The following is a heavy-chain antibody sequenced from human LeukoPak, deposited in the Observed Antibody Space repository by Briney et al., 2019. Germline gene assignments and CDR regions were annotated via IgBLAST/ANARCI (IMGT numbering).Heavy chain of an antibody. J-gene: IGHJ4*02. V-gene: IGHV3-66*01. Sequence: GSLRLSCAASGFTVSSNYMSWVRQAPGKGLEWVSVIYSGGSTYYADSVKGRFTISRDNSKNTLYLQMNSLRAEDTAVYYCARDRGYYDSSGYIPYFDYWGQGTLVTVSS. D-gene: IGHD3-22*01. CDR2: IYSGGST. CDR3: ARDRGYYDSSGYIPYFDY. CDR1: GFTVSSNY.